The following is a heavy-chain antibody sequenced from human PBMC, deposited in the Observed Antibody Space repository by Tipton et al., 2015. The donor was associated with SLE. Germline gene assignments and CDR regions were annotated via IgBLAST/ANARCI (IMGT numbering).Heavy chain of an antibody. CDR2: ISYDGSNK. J-gene: IGHJ4*02. CDR1: GFSFSTYW. V-gene: IGHV3-30*03. CDR3: ASDILTGPDY. D-gene: IGHD3-9*01. Sequence: SLRLSCVASGFSFSTYWMSWVRQAPGKGLEWVAVISYDGSNKYYADSVKGRFTISRDNSKNTLYLQMNSLRAEDTAVYYCASDILTGPDYWGQGTLVTVSS.